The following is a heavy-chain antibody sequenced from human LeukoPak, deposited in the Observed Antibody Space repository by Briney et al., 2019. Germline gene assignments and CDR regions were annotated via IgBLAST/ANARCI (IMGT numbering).Heavy chain of an antibody. CDR2: IYSGGST. CDR1: GFTVSTNY. CDR3: AKPDLYYDFWSGYYLGY. Sequence: GGSLRLSCVASGFTVSTNYMTWVRQAPGKGLEWVSVIYSGGSTYYADSVKGRFTISRDNSKNTLYLQMNSLRAEDTAVYYCAKPDLYYDFWSGYYLGYWGQGTLVTVSS. V-gene: IGHV3-53*01. D-gene: IGHD3-3*01. J-gene: IGHJ4*02.